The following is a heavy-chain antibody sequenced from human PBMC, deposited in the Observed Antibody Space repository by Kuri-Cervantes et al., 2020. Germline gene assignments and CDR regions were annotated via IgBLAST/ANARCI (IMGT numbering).Heavy chain of an antibody. CDR3: AKTPDFDWLYYFDY. CDR2: ISYDGSNK. CDR1: GFTFSSYA. D-gene: IGHD3-9*01. J-gene: IGHJ4*02. Sequence: LTCAASGFTFSSYAMHWVRQAPGKGLEWVAVISYDGSNKYYADSVKGRFTISRDNSKNTLYLQMNSLRAEDTAVYYCAKTPDFDWLYYFDYWGQGTLVTVSS. V-gene: IGHV3-30*18.